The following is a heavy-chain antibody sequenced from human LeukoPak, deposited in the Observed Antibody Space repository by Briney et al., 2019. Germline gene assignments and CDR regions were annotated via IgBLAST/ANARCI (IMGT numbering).Heavy chain of an antibody. CDR3: ARDTPDSSGHFDAFDI. Sequence: SETLSLTCTVSGGSISSYYWSWIRQPARKGLEWIGRIYTSGSTNYNPSLKSRVTMSVDTSKNQFSLKLSSVTAADTAVYYCARDTPDSSGHFDAFDIWGQGTMVTVSS. CDR2: IYTSGST. D-gene: IGHD3-22*01. J-gene: IGHJ3*02. V-gene: IGHV4-4*07. CDR1: GGSISSYY.